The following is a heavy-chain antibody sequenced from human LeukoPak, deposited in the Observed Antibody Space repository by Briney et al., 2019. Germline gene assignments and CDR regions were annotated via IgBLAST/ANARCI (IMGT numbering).Heavy chain of an antibody. J-gene: IGHJ4*02. D-gene: IGHD3-10*01. CDR2: FSGGDGST. Sequence: GGSLRLSCAASGFTFSSYGMSWVRQAPGKGLEWVSTFSGGDGSTYYADSVKGRFTISRDNSKNTLYLQMNGLRAEDTAVYYCARGPGSRGIFDYWGQGTLVTVSS. CDR1: GFTFSSYG. V-gene: IGHV3-23*01. CDR3: ARGPGSRGIFDY.